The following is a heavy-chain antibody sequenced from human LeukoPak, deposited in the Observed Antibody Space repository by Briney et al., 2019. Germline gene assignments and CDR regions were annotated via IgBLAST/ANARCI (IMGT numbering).Heavy chain of an antibody. D-gene: IGHD6-19*01. J-gene: IGHJ3*02. Sequence: GRSLRLSCAASGFTFSSYGMHWVRQAPGKGLEWVAAIWYDGSNKYYADSVKGRFTISRDNSKNTLYLQMNSLRAEDTAVYYCAKDGGYSSGWYENWAFDIWGQGTMATVSS. CDR2: IWYDGSNK. V-gene: IGHV3-33*06. CDR1: GFTFSSYG. CDR3: AKDGGYSSGWYENWAFDI.